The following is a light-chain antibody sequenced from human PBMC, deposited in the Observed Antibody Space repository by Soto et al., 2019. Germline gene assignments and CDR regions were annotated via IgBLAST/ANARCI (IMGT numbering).Light chain of an antibody. Sequence: DIQMTQSPSSLSASVGDRVTITCQASQSISSYLNWYQQKPRKAPKVLIYAASSLQSGVPSRFSGSGSGTDFTLTISTLQPEDFATYYCQQSYSTPYTFGQGTKLEIK. CDR3: QQSYSTPYT. CDR1: QSISSY. J-gene: IGKJ2*01. CDR2: AAS. V-gene: IGKV1-39*01.